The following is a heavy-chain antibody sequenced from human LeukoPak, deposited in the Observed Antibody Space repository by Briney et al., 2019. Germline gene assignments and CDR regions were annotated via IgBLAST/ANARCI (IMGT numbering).Heavy chain of an antibody. Sequence: GGSLRLSCAASGFTLSTYTMTWVRQAPGKGLEWVSSISAGGGSTYYADSVKGRFTISRDNSKNTVYLQMNSLRAGDTAVYYCARSRTLWGAFDIWGQGKMVTVSS. V-gene: IGHV3-23*01. CDR1: GFTLSTYT. J-gene: IGHJ3*02. CDR2: ISAGGGST. CDR3: ARSRTLWGAFDI. D-gene: IGHD2-21*01.